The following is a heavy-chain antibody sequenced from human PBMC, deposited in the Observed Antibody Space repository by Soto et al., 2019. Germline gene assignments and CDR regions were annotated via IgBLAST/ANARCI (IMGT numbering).Heavy chain of an antibody. CDR1: GGSISSSNW. CDR2: IYHSGST. Sequence: NPSETLSLTCAVSGGSISSSNWWSWVRQPPGKGLEWIGEIYHSGSTNYNPSLKSRVTISVDKSKNQFSLKLSSVTAADTAVYYCARVEIFGVVPRRHYYYGMDVWGQGTTVTVSS. CDR3: ARVEIFGVVPRRHYYYGMDV. D-gene: IGHD3-3*01. J-gene: IGHJ6*02. V-gene: IGHV4-4*02.